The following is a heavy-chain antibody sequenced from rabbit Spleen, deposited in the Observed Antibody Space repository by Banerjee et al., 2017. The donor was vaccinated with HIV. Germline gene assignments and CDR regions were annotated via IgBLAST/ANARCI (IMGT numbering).Heavy chain of an antibody. D-gene: IGHD7-1*01. CDR1: GFSFNSGYD. CDR2: IYTGSSGGT. J-gene: IGHJ4*01. Sequence: QSLEESGGGLVKPGASLTLTCKASGFSFNSGYDMCWVRQAPGKGLEWIACIYTGSSGGTYSATWAKGRFTISKTSSTTVTLQMTSLTAADTATYFCARDTGTSLYFSLWGPGTLVTVS. V-gene: IGHV1S40*01. CDR3: ARDTGTSLYFSL.